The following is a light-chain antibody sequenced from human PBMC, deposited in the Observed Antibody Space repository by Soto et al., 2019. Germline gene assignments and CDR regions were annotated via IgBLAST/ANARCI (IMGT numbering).Light chain of an antibody. CDR1: QDISNY. J-gene: IGKJ1*01. CDR2: EAS. Sequence: DIQMTQSPSSLSASVGDRVTITCQASQDISNYLNWYQQKPGKAPNLLIYEASTLQSGVPSRFSGSGSGTEFTLSVNSLQPEDFATYYCLQLDSYPRTFGQGTKVDI. V-gene: IGKV1-17*01. CDR3: LQLDSYPRT.